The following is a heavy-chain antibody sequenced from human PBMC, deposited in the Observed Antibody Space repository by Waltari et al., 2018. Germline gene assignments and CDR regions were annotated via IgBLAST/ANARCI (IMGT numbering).Heavy chain of an antibody. CDR3: ARDGSDFWSGYYTTYYYYYGMDV. Sequence: LEWVSYISSSSSTIYYADSVKGRFTISRDNAKNSLYLQMNSLRAEDTAVYYCARDGSDFWSGYYTTYYYYYGMDVWGQGTTVIVSS. J-gene: IGHJ6*02. D-gene: IGHD3-3*01. V-gene: IGHV3-48*01. CDR2: ISSSSSTI.